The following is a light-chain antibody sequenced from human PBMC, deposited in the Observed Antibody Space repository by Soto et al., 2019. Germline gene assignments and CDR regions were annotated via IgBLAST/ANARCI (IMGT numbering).Light chain of an antibody. CDR2: DAS. V-gene: IGKV1-5*01. J-gene: IGKJ5*01. CDR1: QTIRRW. Sequence: DIQLTQTPSTLSASVGDELTDTCRASQTIRRWLAWEQQQRGRASDVLICDASILESGGPSRFSGGGSETEFTLTIRRLQPDDFETYCCHSSAFGQGTRLEIK. CDR3: HSSA.